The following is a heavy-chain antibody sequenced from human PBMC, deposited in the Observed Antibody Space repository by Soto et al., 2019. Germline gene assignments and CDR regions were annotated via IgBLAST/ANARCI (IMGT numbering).Heavy chain of an antibody. Sequence: EVQLLDSGGGLVQPGGSLRISCAASGFTFSSSAMSWGRQAPGKGLEWVSAGSGSGGTTYYADSVRGRFTISRDNSKNTLYLQMNSLRAEDTAIYFCARCTVDTIVTSGWCHYLDPWGQGTLVTVSS. CDR1: GFTFSSSA. J-gene: IGHJ5*02. CDR2: GSGSGGTT. V-gene: IGHV3-23*01. CDR3: ARCTVDTIVTSGWCHYLDP. D-gene: IGHD6-19*01.